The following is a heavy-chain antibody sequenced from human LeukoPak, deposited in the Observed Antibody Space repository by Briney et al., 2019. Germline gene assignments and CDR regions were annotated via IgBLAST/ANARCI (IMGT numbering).Heavy chain of an antibody. CDR2: ISSNGGST. J-gene: IGHJ4*02. CDR3: ATSLGSGWYWDY. CDR1: GFTFSSYA. D-gene: IGHD6-19*01. V-gene: IGHV3-64D*06. Sequence: PGGSLRLSCSASGFTFSSYAMHWVRQAPGKGLEYVSAISSNGGSTYHADSVKGRFTISRDNSKNTLYLQMNSLRPEDTAVFYCATSLGSGWYWDYWGQGTLVTVSS.